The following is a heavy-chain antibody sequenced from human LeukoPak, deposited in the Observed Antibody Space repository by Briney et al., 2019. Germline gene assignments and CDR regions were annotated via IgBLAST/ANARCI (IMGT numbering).Heavy chain of an antibody. D-gene: IGHD2-2*01. Sequence: SVKVSCKASGGTFSSYAISWVRQAPGQGLEWMGRIIPISGTANYAQKFQGRVTITTDESTSTAYMELSSLRSEDTAVYYCATSDIVVVPAAMPDYWGQGTLVTVSS. CDR3: ATSDIVVVPAAMPDY. CDR2: IIPISGTA. CDR1: GGTFSSYA. V-gene: IGHV1-69*05. J-gene: IGHJ4*02.